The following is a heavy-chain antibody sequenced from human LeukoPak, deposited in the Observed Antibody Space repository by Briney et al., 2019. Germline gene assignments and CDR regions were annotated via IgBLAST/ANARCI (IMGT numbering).Heavy chain of an antibody. V-gene: IGHV4-34*01. Sequence: SETLSLTCAVYGGSFSGYYWSWIRQPPGKGLEWIGEINHSGSTNYNPSLKSRVTISVDTPKNQFSLKLSSVTAADTAVYYCARGGYSGSYANLYYFDYWGQGTLVTVSS. J-gene: IGHJ4*02. CDR1: GGSFSGYY. CDR3: ARGGYSGSYANLYYFDY. D-gene: IGHD1-26*01. CDR2: INHSGST.